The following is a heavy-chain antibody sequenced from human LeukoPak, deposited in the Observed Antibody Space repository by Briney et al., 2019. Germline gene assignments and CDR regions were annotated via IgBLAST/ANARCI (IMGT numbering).Heavy chain of an antibody. CDR1: GFTFNTYW. J-gene: IGHJ4*02. D-gene: IGHD5-18*01. CDR3: ARDTNVQGYTYAQENFDY. V-gene: IGHV3-7*01. CDR2: IKQDGGEK. Sequence: HPGGSLRLSCAASGFTFNTYWMSWVRQAPGKGLEYLANIKQDGGEKYYVDSVKGRFTISRDNAKNSLYLQISSLRAEDTAVYYCARDTNVQGYTYAQENFDYWGQGTLVTVSS.